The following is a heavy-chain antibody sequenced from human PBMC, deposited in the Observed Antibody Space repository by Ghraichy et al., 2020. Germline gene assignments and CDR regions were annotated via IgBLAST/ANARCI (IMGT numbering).Heavy chain of an antibody. CDR2: ISYDGSNK. CDR3: ANGLTRDSSGYHYYYYYGMDV. J-gene: IGHJ6*02. V-gene: IGHV3-30*04. Sequence: GGSLRLSCAASGFTFSSYAMHWVRQAPGKGLEWVAVISYDGSNKYYADSVKGRFTISRDNSKNTLYLQMNSLRAEDTAVYYCANGLTRDSSGYHYYYYYGMDVWGQGTTVTVSS. D-gene: IGHD3-22*01. CDR1: GFTFSSYA.